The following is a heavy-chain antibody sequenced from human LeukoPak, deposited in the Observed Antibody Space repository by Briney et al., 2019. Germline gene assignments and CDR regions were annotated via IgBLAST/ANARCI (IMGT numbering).Heavy chain of an antibody. CDR1: GFTFSSYS. CDR3: ARDHPDSSGWTEYFQH. CDR2: ISSSSSYI. Sequence: GGSLRRSCAASGFTFSSYSMNWVRHAPGKGLEWVSSISSSSSYIYYADSVKGRFTISRDNAKNSMYLQMNSLRAEDTAVYYCARDHPDSSGWTEYFQHWGQGTLVTVSS. J-gene: IGHJ1*01. D-gene: IGHD6-19*01. V-gene: IGHV3-21*01.